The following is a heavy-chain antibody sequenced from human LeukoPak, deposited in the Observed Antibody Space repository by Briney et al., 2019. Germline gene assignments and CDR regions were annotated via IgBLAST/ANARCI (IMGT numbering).Heavy chain of an antibody. J-gene: IGHJ4*02. CDR2: IYSDGST. Sequence: PGGSLRLSCAASGFTVNRNYMNWVRQAPGKGLEWISVIYSDGSTYYTDSVKGRFTISRDNSKNTLYLQMNSLRAEDTAVYYCARSWDARLNFDYWGQGTLVTVSS. CDR1: GFTVNRNY. D-gene: IGHD1-26*01. V-gene: IGHV3-66*02. CDR3: ARSWDARLNFDY.